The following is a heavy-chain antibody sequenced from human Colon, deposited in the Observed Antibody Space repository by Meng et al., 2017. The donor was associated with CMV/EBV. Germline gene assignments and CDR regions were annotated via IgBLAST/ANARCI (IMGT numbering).Heavy chain of an antibody. V-gene: IGHV3-30*02. J-gene: IGHJ4*02. CDR2: IRYDGSNK. CDR3: AKERYCSSTSCYRGEFDY. Sequence: GGSLRPSCVVSGLIFSSYGMHWVRQAPGKGLEWVAFIRYDGSNKYYADSVKGRFTISRDNSKNTLYLQMNSLRAEDTAVYYCAKERYCSSTSCYRGEFDYWGQGTLVTVSS. CDR1: GLIFSSYG. D-gene: IGHD2-2*02.